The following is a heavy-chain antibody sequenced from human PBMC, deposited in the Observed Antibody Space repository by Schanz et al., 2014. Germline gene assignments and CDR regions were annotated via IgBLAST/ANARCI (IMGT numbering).Heavy chain of an antibody. J-gene: IGHJ4*02. CDR2: IWNNGVTK. CDR3: ARPRCDYGEVDY. Sequence: QAQLLESGGGVVQPGTSLILSCSVSGFSLNTYGIHWFRQPAGKGLEWVAVIWNNGVTKYYADSVRGRCTISRDRFQNTLYLRMSSLRAEDTAVYYCARPRCDYGEVDYWGQGTLVTVSS. V-gene: IGHV3-33*01. D-gene: IGHD4-17*01. CDR1: GFSLNTYG.